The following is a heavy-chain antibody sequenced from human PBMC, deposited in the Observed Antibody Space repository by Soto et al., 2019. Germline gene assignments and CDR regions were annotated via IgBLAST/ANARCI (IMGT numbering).Heavy chain of an antibody. CDR3: ARVRGDYPGLFDP. CDR1: SYTVTISG. J-gene: IGHJ5*02. V-gene: IGHV1-18*01. D-gene: IGHD4-17*01. Sequence: ASVKVSCKASSYTVTISGISWVRQAPGQGLEWMGWISAYNGNTNYAQKLQGRVTMTTDTSTSTAYMELRSLRSDDTTVYYCARVRGDYPGLFDPWGQGTLVTVSS. CDR2: ISAYNGNT.